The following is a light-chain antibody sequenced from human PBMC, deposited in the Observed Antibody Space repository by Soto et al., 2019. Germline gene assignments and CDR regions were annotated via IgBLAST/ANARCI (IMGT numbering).Light chain of an antibody. CDR1: QSVSSN. Sequence: EIVMTQSPATLSVSPGERATISCRASQSVSSNLAWYQQKPGQAPRLLIYGASTRATGIPARFSGSGSRTEFTLTISSLQSEDFAVYYCKQYNNWPLTFGGGTKVEIK. CDR3: KQYNNWPLT. J-gene: IGKJ4*01. CDR2: GAS. V-gene: IGKV3-15*01.